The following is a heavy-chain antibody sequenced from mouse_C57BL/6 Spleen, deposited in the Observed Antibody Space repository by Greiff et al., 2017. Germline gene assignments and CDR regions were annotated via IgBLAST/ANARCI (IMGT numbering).Heavy chain of an antibody. Sequence: VQLQQSGAELVKPGASVKLSCKASGYTFTEYTIHWVKQRSGQGLEWIGWFYPGSGSIKYNEKFKDKDTLTADKSSSTVYMELSRLTSEDSAVYFCARHEEGAYYSNYDAMDYWGQGTSVTVSS. CDR3: ARHEEGAYYSNYDAMDY. CDR1: GYTFTEYT. D-gene: IGHD2-5*01. CDR2: FYPGSGSI. V-gene: IGHV1-62-2*01. J-gene: IGHJ4*01.